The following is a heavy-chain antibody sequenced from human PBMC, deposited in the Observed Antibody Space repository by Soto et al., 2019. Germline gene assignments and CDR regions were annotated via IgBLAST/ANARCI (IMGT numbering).Heavy chain of an antibody. D-gene: IGHD5-12*01. CDR1: GFTFSSYA. Sequence: GGSLRLSCAASGFTFSSYAMHWVRXAPGKGLEWVAVISYDGSNKYYADSVKGRFTISRDNSKNTLYLQMNSLRAEDTAVYYCARDSGYDGYYYGMDVWGQGTTVTVSS. CDR2: ISYDGSNK. CDR3: ARDSGYDGYYYGMDV. J-gene: IGHJ6*02. V-gene: IGHV3-30-3*01.